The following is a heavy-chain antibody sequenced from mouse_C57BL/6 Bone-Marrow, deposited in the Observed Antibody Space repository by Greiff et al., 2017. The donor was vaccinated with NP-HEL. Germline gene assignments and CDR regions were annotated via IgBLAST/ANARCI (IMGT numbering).Heavy chain of an antibody. CDR1: GYTFTSYG. CDR3: TNVNWAWFAY. V-gene: IGHV1-81*01. D-gene: IGHD4-1*01. CDR2: IYPRSGNT. Sequence: QVQLQQSGAELARPGASVKLSCKASGYTFTSYGISWVKQRTGQGLEWIGEIYPRSGNTYYNEKFKGKATLTAVTSASTAYMELSSLTNEDSAVYYCTNVNWAWFAYWGQGTLVTVSA. J-gene: IGHJ3*01.